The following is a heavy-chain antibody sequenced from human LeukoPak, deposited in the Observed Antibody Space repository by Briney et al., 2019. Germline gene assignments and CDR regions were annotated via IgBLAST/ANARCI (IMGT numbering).Heavy chain of an antibody. CDR3: VRDSSTPDY. D-gene: IGHD3-10*01. Sequence: PGGSLRLSCAASGFTFTSYWMSWVRQAPGKGLAWVSNINQDGSEKYYVDSVKGRFTISRDNARNSLHPQMNSLRAEDTAVYYCVRDSSTPDYWGQGTLVTVSS. V-gene: IGHV3-7*01. CDR1: GFTFTSYW. J-gene: IGHJ4*02. CDR2: INQDGSEK.